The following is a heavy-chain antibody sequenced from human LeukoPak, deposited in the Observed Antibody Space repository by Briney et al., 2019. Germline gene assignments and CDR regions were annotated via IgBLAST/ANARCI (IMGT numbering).Heavy chain of an antibody. CDR2: ISSSSSYI. CDR3: ASGGDRDYMDV. D-gene: IGHD3-16*02. V-gene: IGHV3-21*01. CDR1: GFTFSSYA. J-gene: IGHJ6*03. Sequence: AGGSLRLSCAASGFTFSSYAMNWVRQAPGKGLEWVSSISSSSSYIYYADSLKGRFTISRDSARNSLYLQMNSLRAEDTAVYYCASGGDRDYMDVWGKGTTVTVSS.